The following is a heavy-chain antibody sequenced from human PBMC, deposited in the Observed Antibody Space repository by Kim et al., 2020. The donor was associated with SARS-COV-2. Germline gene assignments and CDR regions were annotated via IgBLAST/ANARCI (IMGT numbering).Heavy chain of an antibody. CDR3: AKGPYSSSPYYFDY. J-gene: IGHJ4*02. V-gene: IGHV3-23*01. D-gene: IGHD6-13*01. Sequence: ASSVNGRNTISRTNSKNTRYLQRNSLRAEGTAVYYCAKGPYSSSPYYFDYWGQGTLVTVSS.